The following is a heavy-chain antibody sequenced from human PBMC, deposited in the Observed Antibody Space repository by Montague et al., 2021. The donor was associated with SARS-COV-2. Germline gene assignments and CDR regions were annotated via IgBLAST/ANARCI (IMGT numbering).Heavy chain of an antibody. CDR3: VTPGKTAVAGQFDY. J-gene: IGHJ4*02. D-gene: IGHD6-19*01. CDR2: IYKGDTT. CDR1: GGSIRSTTFY. Sequence: SETLSLTCTVSGGSIRSTTFYWGWIRQSPGKGLEWIGYIYKGDTTNYNPSLKSRVAISLDTPNNQFSLKITSLIAADTAIYYCVTPGKTAVAGQFDYWGPGILVTVSS. V-gene: IGHV4-61*05.